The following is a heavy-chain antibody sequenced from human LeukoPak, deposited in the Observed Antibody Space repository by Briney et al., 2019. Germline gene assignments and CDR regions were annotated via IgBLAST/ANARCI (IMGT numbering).Heavy chain of an antibody. V-gene: IGHV3-48*01. D-gene: IGHD3-22*01. CDR3: ARDRYYCDSSGSCFDY. J-gene: IGHJ4*02. CDR1: GFTFSRSN. CDR2: ISSSSSTI. Sequence: PGGSLRLSCAASGFTFSRSNMNWVRQAPGKGLEWVSYISSSSSTIYYADSVKGRFTVSRDNAKNSLYLQMNSLRAEDTAVYYCARDRYYCDSSGSCFDYWGQGTLVTVSS.